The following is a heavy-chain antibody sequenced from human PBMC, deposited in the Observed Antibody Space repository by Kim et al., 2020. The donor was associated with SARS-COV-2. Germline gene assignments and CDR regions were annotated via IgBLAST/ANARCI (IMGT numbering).Heavy chain of an antibody. J-gene: IGHJ4*02. Sequence: SESSYVDSVKGRFTISRDNAKNSLYLQMNSLRAGDTAIYYCARLAVRGGDYWGQGTLVIVSS. V-gene: IGHV3-7*01. CDR2: SES. CDR3: ARLAVRGGDY. D-gene: IGHD1-1*01.